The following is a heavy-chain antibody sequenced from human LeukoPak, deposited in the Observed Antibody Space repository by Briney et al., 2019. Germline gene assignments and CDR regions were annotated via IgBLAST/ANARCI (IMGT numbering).Heavy chain of an antibody. Sequence: SETLSLPGTVSGGSITSYYWSWIRQPPGKGLEWIGYIYYNGGTNYNPSLKSRVTVSVDTSNNQFSLKLSSVTAADTAVYYCARVGTGNFDYWGQGTLVTVSS. V-gene: IGHV4-59*01. CDR1: GGSITSYY. J-gene: IGHJ4*02. D-gene: IGHD1-1*01. CDR3: ARVGTGNFDY. CDR2: IYYNGGT.